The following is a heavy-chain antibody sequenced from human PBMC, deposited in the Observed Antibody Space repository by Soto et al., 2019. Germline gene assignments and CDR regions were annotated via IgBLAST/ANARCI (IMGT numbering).Heavy chain of an antibody. CDR1: EDTFRNYA. CDR2: IIPIFGTA. Sequence: QVELVQSGAEVKKPGSSVKVSCQASEDTFRNYAISWVRQAPGQGLEWMGGIIPIFGTANYAQKFQGRVTISADASVNSVYLDLSSLRSEDTAVYYCASTKYDSSAYYYWYLGLWGRGTLVTVSS. CDR3: ASTKYDSSAYYYWYLGL. V-gene: IGHV1-69*01. D-gene: IGHD3-22*01. J-gene: IGHJ2*01.